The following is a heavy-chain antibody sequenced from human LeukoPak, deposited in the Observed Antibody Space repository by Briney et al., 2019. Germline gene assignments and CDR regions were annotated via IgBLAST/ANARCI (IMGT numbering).Heavy chain of an antibody. Sequence: ASVKVSCKASGHTFTSYGISWVRQAPGQGLEWMGWISAYNGNTNYAQKLQGRVTMTTDTSTSTAYMELRSLRSDDTAVYYCARGPNYDILTGYRKTDYFDYWGQGTLVTVSS. CDR1: GHTFTSYG. V-gene: IGHV1-18*01. J-gene: IGHJ4*02. CDR3: ARGPNYDILTGYRKTDYFDY. D-gene: IGHD3-9*01. CDR2: ISAYNGNT.